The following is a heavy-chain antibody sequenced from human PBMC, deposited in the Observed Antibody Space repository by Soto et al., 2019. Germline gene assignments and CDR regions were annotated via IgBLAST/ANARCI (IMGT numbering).Heavy chain of an antibody. D-gene: IGHD3-22*01. CDR3: ARRGNYYESSGYVFPSAEFDY. CDR1: GYNFNRYW. J-gene: IGHJ4*02. Sequence: PGESLKISCKGSGYNFNRYWIGWVRQMPGKGLEWMGVIYPGDSDTRYSPSLQGQVTISADKSSSAAYLQWSSLKASDTAMYYCARRGNYYESSGYVFPSAEFDYWGQGTRVTVAS. CDR2: IYPGDSDT. V-gene: IGHV5-51*01.